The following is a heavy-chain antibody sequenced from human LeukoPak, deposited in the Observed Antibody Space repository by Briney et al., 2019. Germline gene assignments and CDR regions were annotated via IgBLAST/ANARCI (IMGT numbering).Heavy chain of an antibody. V-gene: IGHV3-66*04. CDR1: GFTASSNY. CDR2: IYSGGST. D-gene: IGHD4-17*01. CDR3: ARHRHYADAFDI. J-gene: IGHJ3*02. Sequence: PGGSLRLSCAASGFTASSNYMSWVRQAPGKGLEWVSVIYSGGSTYYADSVKGRFTISRDNSKNTLYLQMNSLRAEDTAVYYCARHRHYADAFDIWGQGTMVTVSS.